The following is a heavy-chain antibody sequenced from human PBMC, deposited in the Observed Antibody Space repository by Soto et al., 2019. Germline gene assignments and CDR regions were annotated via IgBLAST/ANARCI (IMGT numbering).Heavy chain of an antibody. CDR2: IYHSGST. V-gene: IGHV4-38-2*01. CDR3: ERGLDYNGMDV. J-gene: IGHJ6*02. CDR1: GYSISSGYY. D-gene: IGHD3-16*01. Sequence: PSETLSLTCAVSGYSISSGYYWGWIRQPPGKGLDWIGTIYHSGSTYYNPSLMSRVTISIDTSKNHFPLKLTSVTAADTAMYYCERGLDYNGMDVWGQGTTVTVSS.